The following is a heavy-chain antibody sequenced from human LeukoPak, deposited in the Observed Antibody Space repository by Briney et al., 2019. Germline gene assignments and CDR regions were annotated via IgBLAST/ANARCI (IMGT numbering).Heavy chain of an antibody. Sequence: PSETLSLTCTVSGGSISSSSYYWGWIRQPPGKGLEWIGSIYYSGSTYYNPSLKSRVTISVDTSKNQFSLKLSSVTAADTAVYYCGRLLRSPYYFDYWGQGTLVTASS. CDR3: GRLLRSPYYFDY. CDR2: IYYSGST. J-gene: IGHJ4*02. V-gene: IGHV4-39*07. CDR1: GGSISSSSYY. D-gene: IGHD1-26*01.